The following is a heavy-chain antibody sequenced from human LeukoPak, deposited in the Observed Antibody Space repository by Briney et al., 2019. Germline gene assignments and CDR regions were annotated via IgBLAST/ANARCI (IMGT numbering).Heavy chain of an antibody. CDR2: ISGSGRST. Sequence: VQPGGSLRLSCAASGFTFSKYAMSWVRQAPGKGLEWVSAISGSGRSTYYADSVKGRFTISRDNSKNTLYLQMNSLRADDTAIYYCASNYYGSGSYYNPRGYWGQGTLVTVSS. J-gene: IGHJ4*02. V-gene: IGHV3-23*01. CDR3: ASNYYGSGSYYNPRGY. CDR1: GFTFSKYA. D-gene: IGHD3-10*01.